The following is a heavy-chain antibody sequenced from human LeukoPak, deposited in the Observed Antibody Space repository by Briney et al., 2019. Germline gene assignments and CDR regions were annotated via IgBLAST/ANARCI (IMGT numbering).Heavy chain of an antibody. CDR3: ARDQGGEGGLHNWYFDL. CDR2: TYYRSKWYN. V-gene: IGHV6-1*01. CDR1: GDSVSSNSAA. J-gene: IGHJ2*01. D-gene: IGHD7-27*01. Sequence: SQTLSLTCAISGDSVSSNSAAWNWIRQSPSRGLEWLGRTYYRSKWYNDYAVSVKSRITINPDTSKNQFSLQLNSVTPEDTAVYYCARDQGGEGGLHNWYFDLWGRGTLVTVSS.